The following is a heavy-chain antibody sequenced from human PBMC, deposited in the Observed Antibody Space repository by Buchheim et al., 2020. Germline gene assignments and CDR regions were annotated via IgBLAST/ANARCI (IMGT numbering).Heavy chain of an antibody. CDR2: IKQGGNEK. J-gene: IGHJ4*02. CDR1: GFTFSGFW. Sequence: EVQLVESGGGLVQPGGSLRLSCAASGFTFSGFWMSWVRQAPGKGLEWVANIKQGGNEKHYVDSVKGRFTISRDNAKSSLYLQMNSLRAEDTAVYYCAREYSESGGFDYWGQGTL. V-gene: IGHV3-7*01. D-gene: IGHD1-26*01. CDR3: AREYSESGGFDY.